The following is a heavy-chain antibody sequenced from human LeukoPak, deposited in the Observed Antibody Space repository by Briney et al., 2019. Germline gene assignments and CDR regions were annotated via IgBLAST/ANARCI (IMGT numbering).Heavy chain of an antibody. CDR3: ARMGGYYDILTGYYPPLYYFDY. CDR1: GYTFTSYG. Sequence: ASVKVSCKASGYTFTSYGISWVRQAPGQGLEWMGWISVYNGNTNYAQKLQGRVSMTTDTSTSTAYMELRSLRSDDTAVYYCARMGGYYDILTGYYPPLYYFDYWGQGTLVTVSS. D-gene: IGHD3-9*01. V-gene: IGHV1-18*01. CDR2: ISVYNGNT. J-gene: IGHJ4*02.